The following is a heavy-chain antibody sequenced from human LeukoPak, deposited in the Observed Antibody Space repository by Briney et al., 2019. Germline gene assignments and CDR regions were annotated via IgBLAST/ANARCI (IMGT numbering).Heavy chain of an antibody. CDR2: ISSSSSYI. Sequence: PGGSLRLSCAASGFTFSSYSMNWVRQAPGKGLEWVSSISSSSSYIYYADSVKGRFTISRDNAKNSLYLQMNSLRAEDTAVYYCAKDWGDGYNVFDYWGQGTLVTVSS. CDR1: GFTFSSYS. V-gene: IGHV3-21*01. D-gene: IGHD5-24*01. J-gene: IGHJ4*02. CDR3: AKDWGDGYNVFDY.